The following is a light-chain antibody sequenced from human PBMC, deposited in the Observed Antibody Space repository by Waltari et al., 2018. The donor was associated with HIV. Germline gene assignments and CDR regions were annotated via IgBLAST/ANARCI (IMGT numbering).Light chain of an antibody. CDR3: AAWDDSLSGEV. Sequence: QSVLTQPPSASGTPGQRVTISCSGSSSNIGRNYVYWYQQPPGTAPKLLIYRNNQRPSGVPDRFSGSKSGTSASLAISGLRSEDEADYYCAAWDDSLSGEVFGGGTKLTVL. J-gene: IGLJ3*02. V-gene: IGLV1-47*01. CDR1: SSNIGRNY. CDR2: RNN.